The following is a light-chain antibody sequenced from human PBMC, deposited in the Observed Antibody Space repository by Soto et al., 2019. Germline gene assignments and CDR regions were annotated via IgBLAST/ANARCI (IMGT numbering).Light chain of an antibody. CDR1: QRISSW. Sequence: DIQMTQSPSTLSASVGDRVTITCRASQRISSWLAWYQQKPGKAPKLLIYDASSLESGVPSRFSGSGSGTEFTLTISSLQPYDFATYYLQQYNSYPWTFGQGTKVEIK. J-gene: IGKJ1*01. CDR2: DAS. CDR3: QQYNSYPWT. V-gene: IGKV1-5*01.